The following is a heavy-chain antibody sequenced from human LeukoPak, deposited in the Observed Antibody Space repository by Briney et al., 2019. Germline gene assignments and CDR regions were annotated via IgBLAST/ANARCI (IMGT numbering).Heavy chain of an antibody. CDR1: GFTFSSYW. CDR2: INTGGSST. CDR3: ARDRGSSWANWFDP. Sequence: TGGSLRLSCAASGFTFSSYWMHWVRQVPGKGLVWVSRINTGGSSTTYADSVKGRFTISRDNAKNTLYLQMDSLRAEDTAVYYCARDRGSSWANWFDPWGQGTLVTVSS. J-gene: IGHJ5*02. D-gene: IGHD6-13*01. V-gene: IGHV3-74*01.